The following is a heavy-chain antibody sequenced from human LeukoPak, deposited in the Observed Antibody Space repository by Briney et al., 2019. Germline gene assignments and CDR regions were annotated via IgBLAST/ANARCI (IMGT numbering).Heavy chain of an antibody. V-gene: IGHV3-48*01. CDR1: GFTFSTYS. CDR3: ARSRLRRAFDI. D-gene: IGHD5-12*01. Sequence: GGSLRLSCAASGFTFSTYSMNWVRQAPGKGLEWVSYISSSSSTIYYADSVKGRFTISRDNAKNSLYLQMNSLRAEDTAVYYCARSRLRRAFDIWGQGTMVTVSS. CDR2: ISSSSSTI. J-gene: IGHJ3*02.